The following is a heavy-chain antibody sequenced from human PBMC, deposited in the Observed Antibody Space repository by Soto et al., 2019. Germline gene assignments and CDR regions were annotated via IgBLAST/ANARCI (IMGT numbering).Heavy chain of an antibody. CDR2: ISWNSGSI. V-gene: IGHV3-9*01. J-gene: IGHJ3*02. CDR3: AKDTRITMVRGEFWAFDI. CDR1: GFTFDDYA. D-gene: IGHD3-10*01. Sequence: EVQLVESGGGLVQPGRSLRLSCAASGFTFDDYAMHWVRQAPGKGLEWVSGISWNSGSIGYADSVKGRFTISRDNAKNSLYLQMNSLRAEDTALYYCAKDTRITMVRGEFWAFDIWGQGTMVTVSS.